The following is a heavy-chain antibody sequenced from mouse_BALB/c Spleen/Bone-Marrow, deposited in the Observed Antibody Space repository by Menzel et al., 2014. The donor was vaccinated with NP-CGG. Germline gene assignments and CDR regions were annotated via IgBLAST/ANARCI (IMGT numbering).Heavy chain of an antibody. CDR2: IRLKSNNYAT. CDR1: GFTFSNYW. V-gene: IGHV6-6*02. D-gene: IGHD1-3*01. J-gene: IGHJ3*01. CDR3: TRSGAFAY. Sequence: EVKLVESGGGLVQPGGSMKLSCVASGFTFSNYWMNWVRQSPEKGLEWVAVIRLKSNNYATDYAESVKGRFTISRDDSKSSVYLQMNNLRAEDTGIYYCTRSGAFAYWGQGTLVTVSA.